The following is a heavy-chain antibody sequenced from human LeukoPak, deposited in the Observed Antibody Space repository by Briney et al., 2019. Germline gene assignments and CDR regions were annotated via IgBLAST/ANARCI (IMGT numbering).Heavy chain of an antibody. Sequence: PGGSLRLSCAASGFTFSSYAMHWVRQAPGKGLEWVAVISYDGSNKYYADSVKGRFTISRDNSKNTLYLQMNSLRAEDTAVYYCARDWVGYCSSTSCLGAAFDIWGQGTMVTVSS. J-gene: IGHJ3*02. V-gene: IGHV3-30*04. CDR3: ARDWVGYCSSTSCLGAAFDI. D-gene: IGHD2-2*01. CDR2: ISYDGSNK. CDR1: GFTFSSYA.